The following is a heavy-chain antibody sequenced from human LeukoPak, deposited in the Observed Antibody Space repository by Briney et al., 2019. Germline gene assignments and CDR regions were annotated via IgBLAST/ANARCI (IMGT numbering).Heavy chain of an antibody. CDR3: ARVQWLSFDY. D-gene: IGHD3-22*01. J-gene: IGHJ4*02. V-gene: IGHV3-53*01. CDR2: IYSRGGT. Sequence: PGGSLRLSCAASGFTVSSNYMSWVRQAPGKGLEWVSVIYSRGGTYYADSVKGRFTISRDNSKNTLYLQMNSLRAEDTAVYYCARVQWLSFDYWGQGTPVTVSS. CDR1: GFTVSSNY.